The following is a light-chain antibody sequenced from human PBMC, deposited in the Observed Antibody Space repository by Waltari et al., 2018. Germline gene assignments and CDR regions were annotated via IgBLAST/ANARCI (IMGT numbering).Light chain of an antibody. V-gene: IGLV3-19*01. CDR2: GRN. J-gene: IGLJ2*01. CDR3: NSRDTSGNRVI. CDR1: SLRTYH. Sequence: SSGLTQAPAVSVALGQTVRITCQGYSLRTYHAIWYQQKPGQAPLLVVYGRNNRPSGIRDRFSASSSGNTDFLTITGAQAEDEAVYYCNSRDTSGNRVIFGGGTKLTV.